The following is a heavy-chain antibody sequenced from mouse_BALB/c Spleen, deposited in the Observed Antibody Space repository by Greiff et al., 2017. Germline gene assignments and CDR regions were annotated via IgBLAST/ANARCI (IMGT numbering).Heavy chain of an antibody. Sequence: ESGPGLVKPSQSLSLTCTVTGYSITSDYAWNWIRQFPGNKLEWMGYISYSGSTSYNPSLKSRISITRDTSKNQFFLQLNSVTTEDTATYYCARGGNYFDYWGQGTTLTVSS. J-gene: IGHJ2*01. CDR1: GYSITSDYA. V-gene: IGHV3-2*02. CDR2: ISYSGST. CDR3: ARGGNYFDY. D-gene: IGHD2-14*01.